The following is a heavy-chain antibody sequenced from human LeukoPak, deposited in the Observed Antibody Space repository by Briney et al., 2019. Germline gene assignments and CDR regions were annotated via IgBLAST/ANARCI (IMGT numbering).Heavy chain of an antibody. V-gene: IGHV1-2*02. CDR3: ARDVGIVVVPEWFDP. CDR2: INPNSGGT. J-gene: IGHJ5*02. CDR1: GYTFTGYY. Sequence: ASVTVSCKASGYTFTGYYMHWVRQAPGQGLEWMGWINPNSGGTNDAQKFQGRVTMTRDTSISTAYMELSRLRSDDTAVYYCARDVGIVVVPEWFDPWGQGTLVTVSS. D-gene: IGHD2-2*03.